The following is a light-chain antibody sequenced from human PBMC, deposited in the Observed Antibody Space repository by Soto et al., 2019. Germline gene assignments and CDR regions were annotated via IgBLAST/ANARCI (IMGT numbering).Light chain of an antibody. Sequence: DIVMTQSPLSLPVTPGEPASISCRSSQSLLHRNGYNYLDWYLQKPGQSPQVLIYLGSNRASGVHDRFSGSGSGTDFTLKISRVEAEDVGVYCCMLGLQTPRFGQGTKVEIK. CDR2: LGS. V-gene: IGKV2-28*01. J-gene: IGKJ1*01. CDR1: QSLLHRNGYNY. CDR3: MLGLQTPR.